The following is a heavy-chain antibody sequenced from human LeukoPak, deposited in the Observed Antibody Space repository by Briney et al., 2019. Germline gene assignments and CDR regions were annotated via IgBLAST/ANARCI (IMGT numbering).Heavy chain of an antibody. Sequence: GASVKVSCKASGYTFTSYGISWVRQAPGQALEWMGWISAYNGNTNYAQKLPGRVTMTTDTSTSTAYLELRSLSSDDTAVYYCARADYYGSGSYDYWGQGTLVTVSS. J-gene: IGHJ4*02. D-gene: IGHD3-10*01. CDR3: ARADYYGSGSYDY. CDR2: ISAYNGNT. V-gene: IGHV1-18*01. CDR1: GYTFTSYG.